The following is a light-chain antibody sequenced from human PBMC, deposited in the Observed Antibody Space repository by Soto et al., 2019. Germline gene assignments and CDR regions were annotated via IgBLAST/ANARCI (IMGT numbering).Light chain of an antibody. CDR3: QQHAGSPRT. V-gene: IGKV3-20*01. CDR2: DAS. J-gene: IGKJ1*01. CDR1: QFVSSNS. Sequence: EIVLTQSPGTLSLSPGERATLSCRASQFVSSNSLAWYQQKRGQAPRLLIHDASSRATGIPDRFSGSGSGTDFTLTISRLEPEDFAVYYCQQHAGSPRTFGQGTKVDIK.